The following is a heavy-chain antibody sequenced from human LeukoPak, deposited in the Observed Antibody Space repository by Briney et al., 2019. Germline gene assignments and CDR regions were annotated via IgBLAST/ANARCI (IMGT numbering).Heavy chain of an antibody. CDR2: INHSGST. D-gene: IGHD2-8*01. V-gene: IGHV4-34*01. CDR3: ARVIVLMVYALDY. Sequence: PSETLSLTCAVYGGSFSGYYWSWIRQPPGKGLEWIGEINHSGSTNYNPSLKSRVTISVDTSKNQFSLKLSSVTAADTAVYYCARVIVLMVYALDYWGQGTLVTVSS. CDR1: GGSFSGYY. J-gene: IGHJ4*02.